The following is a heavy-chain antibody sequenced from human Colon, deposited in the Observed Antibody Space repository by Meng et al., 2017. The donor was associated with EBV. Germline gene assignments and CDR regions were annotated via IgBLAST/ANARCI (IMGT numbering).Heavy chain of an antibody. CDR2: IYHSGST. CDR1: GGSSSSNGYY. CDR3: ARRRGGSGRDC. D-gene: IGHD3-10*01. J-gene: IGHJ4*02. Sequence: QRQLQEPGPGTVKPSETLSFTCTVSGGSSSSNGYYWDWVRQPPGKGLEWIGAIYHSGSTSSNPSLQSRVTMFVDTSKNQFSLMLTSVTATDTAVYYCARRRGGSGRDCWGQGTLVTVSS. V-gene: IGHV4-39*01.